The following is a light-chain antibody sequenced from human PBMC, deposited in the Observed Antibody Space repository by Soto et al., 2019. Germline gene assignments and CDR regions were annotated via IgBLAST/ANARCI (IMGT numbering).Light chain of an antibody. J-gene: IGKJ5*01. CDR2: DVS. V-gene: IGKV1-13*02. CDR3: QQFNSYPIT. CDR1: QDIRGA. Sequence: AIQVTQSPSSLSASVGDRVTMTCRASQDIRGALAWYQPKSGKPPNLLIYDVSTLEGGVPSRFSGSGSGTEFTLTISSLQPEDFGTSYCQQFNSYPITFGHGTRLEIK.